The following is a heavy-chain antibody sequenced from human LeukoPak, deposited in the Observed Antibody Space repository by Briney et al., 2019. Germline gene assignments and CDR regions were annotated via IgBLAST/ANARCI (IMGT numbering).Heavy chain of an antibody. Sequence: ASVKVSCKASGYSLTSFDINWVRQGAGQGLEWMGWMNPKRGNTGYAPRVQGRVTITRDTSINTAFMELSSLRPDDTAIYYCARGGSSSSYYNNYGMDVWGQGTTITVSS. D-gene: IGHD6-13*01. V-gene: IGHV1-8*01. J-gene: IGHJ6*02. CDR1: GYSLTSFD. CDR3: ARGGSSSSYYNNYGMDV. CDR2: MNPKRGNT.